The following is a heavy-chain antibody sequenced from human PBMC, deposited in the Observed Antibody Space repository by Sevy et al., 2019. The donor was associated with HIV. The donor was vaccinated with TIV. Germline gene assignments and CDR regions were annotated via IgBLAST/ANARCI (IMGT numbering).Heavy chain of an antibody. J-gene: IGHJ4*02. CDR1: GFTFSSYE. D-gene: IGHD4-17*01. CDR3: ARDLPPSATTVAHFDY. V-gene: IGHV3-48*03. CDR2: ISNSGTTI. Sequence: GGSLRLSCEASGFTFSSYEMNWVRQAPGKGLEWVSYISNSGTTISYSDSVRGRFSISRDNARNSLYLQMNSLRAEDTAVYYCARDLPPSATTVAHFDYWGQGTLVTVSS.